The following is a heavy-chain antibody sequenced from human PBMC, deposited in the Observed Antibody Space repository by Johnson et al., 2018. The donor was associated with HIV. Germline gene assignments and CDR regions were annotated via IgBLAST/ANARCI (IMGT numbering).Heavy chain of an antibody. Sequence: QVQLVESGGGVVQPGKSLRLSCAASGFIFSGFGLHWVRQAPGKGLEWVASISYDGGTNYYADSVRGRITISRDNSKNILYLQMNSLRPEDTAVYYCARYRFSVMLTGYHAFDGWGQGRMVTVSS. CDR3: ARYRFSVMLTGYHAFDG. V-gene: IGHV3-30*03. CDR2: ISYDGGTN. D-gene: IGHD3-9*01. J-gene: IGHJ3*01. CDR1: GFIFSGFG.